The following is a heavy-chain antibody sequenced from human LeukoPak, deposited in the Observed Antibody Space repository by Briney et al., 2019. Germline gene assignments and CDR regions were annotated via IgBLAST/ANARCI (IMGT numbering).Heavy chain of an antibody. CDR2: IKQDGSEK. Sequence: GGSLRFSCAASGFTFSSYWMSWVRQAPGKGMEWVANIKQDGSEKYYADSVKGRFTISRDNAKNSLYLQMNSLRAEDTAVYYSAKHPKAPYSSSWHYYYYGMDVWGQGTTVTVSS. D-gene: IGHD6-13*01. CDR3: AKHPKAPYSSSWHYYYYGMDV. V-gene: IGHV3-7*03. J-gene: IGHJ6*02. CDR1: GFTFSSYW.